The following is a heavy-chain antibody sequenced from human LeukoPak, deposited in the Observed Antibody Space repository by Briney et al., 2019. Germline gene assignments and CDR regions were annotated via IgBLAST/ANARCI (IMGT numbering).Heavy chain of an antibody. CDR2: ISGSGGST. J-gene: IGHJ6*02. D-gene: IGHD3-16*01. Sequence: PGGSLRLSCAASGFTFSSYAMSWVRQAPGKGLEWVSAISGSGGSTYYADSVKGRFTISGDNSKNTLYLQMNSLRAEDTAVYYCAKDWGTAYYYGMDVWGQGTTVTVSS. V-gene: IGHV3-23*01. CDR3: AKDWGTAYYYGMDV. CDR1: GFTFSSYA.